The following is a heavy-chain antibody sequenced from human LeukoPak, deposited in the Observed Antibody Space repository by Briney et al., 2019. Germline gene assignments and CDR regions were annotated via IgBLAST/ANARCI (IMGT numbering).Heavy chain of an antibody. J-gene: IGHJ4*02. CDR3: AGNYGDPTYFDY. V-gene: IGHV4-39*01. D-gene: IGHD4-17*01. Sequence: SETLSLTCTVSGGSIGLTTYYWAWIRQPPGKGLEWIGTSYFGESANYVPSLKSRGTISVDTSKNQFSLTLTSVTAADTALYFCAGNYGDPTYFDYWGQGILVSVSS. CDR1: GGSIGLTTYY. CDR2: SYFGESA.